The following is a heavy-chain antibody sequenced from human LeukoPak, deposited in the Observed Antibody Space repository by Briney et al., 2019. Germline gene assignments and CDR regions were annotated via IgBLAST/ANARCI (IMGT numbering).Heavy chain of an antibody. CDR1: GFTFSSYS. J-gene: IGHJ4*02. CDR3: AREDDYSNYGLDFDY. D-gene: IGHD4-11*01. CDR2: ISSSSSYI. Sequence: RSGGSLRLSCAASGFTFSSYSMNWVRQAPGKGLEWVPSISSSSSYIYYADSVKGRFTISRDNAKNSLYLQMNSLRAEDTAVYYCAREDDYSNYGLDFDYWGQGTLVTVSS. V-gene: IGHV3-21*01.